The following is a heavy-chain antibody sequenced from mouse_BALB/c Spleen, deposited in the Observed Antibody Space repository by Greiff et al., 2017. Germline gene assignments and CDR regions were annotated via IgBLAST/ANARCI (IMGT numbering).Heavy chain of an antibody. CDR1: GYSITSDYA. Sequence: EVQLVESGPGLVKPSQSLSLTCTVSGYSITSDYAWNWSRQFPGNQLEWMGYISYSGSTSYNPSLKSRISITRDTSKNQFFLQLNSVTTEDTATYYCARSRYYFDYWGQGTTLTVSS. CDR2: ISYSGST. V-gene: IGHV3-2*02. CDR3: ARSRYYFDY. J-gene: IGHJ2*01.